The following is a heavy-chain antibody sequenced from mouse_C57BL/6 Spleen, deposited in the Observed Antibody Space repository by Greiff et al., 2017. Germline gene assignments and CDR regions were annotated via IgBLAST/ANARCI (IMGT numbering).Heavy chain of an antibody. CDR2: IWGDGST. J-gene: IGHJ4*01. D-gene: IGHD1-1*01. CDR3: SKIPFYYYGSSSLYAMDY. CDR1: GFSLTSYG. Sequence: QVQLKESGPGLVAPSQSLSVTCTVSGFSLTSYGVSWVRQPPGKGLEWLGVIWGDGSTNYHSALISRLSISKDNSKSQVFLKLNSLQTDDTATYYCSKIPFYYYGSSSLYAMDYWGQGTSVTVSS. V-gene: IGHV2-3*01.